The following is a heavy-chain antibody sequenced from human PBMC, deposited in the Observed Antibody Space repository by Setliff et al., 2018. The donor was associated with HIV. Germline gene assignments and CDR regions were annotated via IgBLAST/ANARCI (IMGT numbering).Heavy chain of an antibody. J-gene: IGHJ4*02. CDR2: IYSGGST. Sequence: LRLSCAASGFSFRTYWMSWVRQAPGKGLEWVSVIYSGGSTYYADSVKGRFTISRDNSRNTVYLQMNSLRAEDTAVYYCARDLGSVTADEFDYWGQGTLVTVSS. V-gene: IGHV3-66*01. CDR3: ARDLGSVTADEFDY. D-gene: IGHD2-15*01. CDR1: GFSFRTYW.